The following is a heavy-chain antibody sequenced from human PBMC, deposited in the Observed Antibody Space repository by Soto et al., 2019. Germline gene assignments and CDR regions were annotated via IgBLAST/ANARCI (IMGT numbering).Heavy chain of an antibody. CDR1: GFTFTNYY. J-gene: IGHJ4*02. CDR2: ISAYSGNT. D-gene: IGHD1-1*01. CDR3: ARGDTYYVNWYFDY. Sequence: QVQLVQSGAEVKKPGASVKVSCKTSGFTFTNYYINWVRQAPGQGLEVMGWISAYSGNTNYAQNLQDRVTMTTDTSASTAYLELRSRRADDTAVYFCARGDTYYVNWYFDYWGQGTLVTVSS. V-gene: IGHV1-18*01.